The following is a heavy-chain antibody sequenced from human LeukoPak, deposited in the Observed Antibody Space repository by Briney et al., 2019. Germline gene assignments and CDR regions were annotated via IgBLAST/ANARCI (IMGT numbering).Heavy chain of an antibody. Sequence: PSETLSLTCAVSGGSISSGGYSWSWIRQPPGKGLEWIGYIYHSGSTYYNPSLKSRVTISVDRSKNQFSLKLSSVTAADTAVYYCARVDTAMDLMLPFFDYWGQGTLVTVSS. J-gene: IGHJ4*02. D-gene: IGHD5-18*01. CDR3: ARVDTAMDLMLPFFDY. CDR1: GGSISSGGYS. V-gene: IGHV4-30-2*01. CDR2: IYHSGST.